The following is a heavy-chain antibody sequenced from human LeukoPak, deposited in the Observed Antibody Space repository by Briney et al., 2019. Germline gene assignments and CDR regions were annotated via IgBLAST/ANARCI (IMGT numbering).Heavy chain of an antibody. V-gene: IGHV1-24*01. Sequence: GASVKVSCKVSGYTLTELSMHWVRQAPGKGLEWMGGFDPEDGETIYAQKFQGRVTMTEDTSTDTAYMELSRPRSDDTAIYYCARGGTEAGSGDNWGQGTLVTVSS. D-gene: IGHD3-10*01. CDR1: GYTLTELS. CDR3: ARGGTEAGSGDN. CDR2: FDPEDGET. J-gene: IGHJ4*02.